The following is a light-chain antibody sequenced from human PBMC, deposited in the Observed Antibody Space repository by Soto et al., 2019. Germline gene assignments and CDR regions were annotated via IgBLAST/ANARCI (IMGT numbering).Light chain of an antibody. CDR2: AAS. CDR1: QGIRND. V-gene: IGKV1-6*01. Sequence: AIQMTQSPSSLSASVGDRVTITFRASQGIRNDLGWYQQKPGKAPKLLIYAASSLETGVPSRFSGSVSGTDFTLTISSLQHEDFATYYCLQDYIYTPTFGQGTKLEIK. J-gene: IGKJ2*01. CDR3: LQDYIYTPT.